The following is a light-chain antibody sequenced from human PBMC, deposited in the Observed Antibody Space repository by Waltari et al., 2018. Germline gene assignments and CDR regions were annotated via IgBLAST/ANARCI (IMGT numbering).Light chain of an antibody. V-gene: IGKV1-12*01. CDR1: QGIRSW. J-gene: IGKJ4*01. Sequence: DIQMTQSPTSVSASVGDRVTITCRASQGIRSWLAWYQQKPGRAPKLLIYAESSLQGGVPSRFSGSGSGTEFTLTISSLQPEDVATYYCQEANSFPLTFGGGTRVEI. CDR3: QEANSFPLT. CDR2: AES.